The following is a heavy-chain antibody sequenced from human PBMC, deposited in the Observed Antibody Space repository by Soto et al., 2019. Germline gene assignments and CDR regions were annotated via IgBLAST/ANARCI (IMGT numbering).Heavy chain of an antibody. CDR2: IIPIFGRK. J-gene: IGHJ4*02. D-gene: IGHD3-22*01. V-gene: IGHV1-69*01. CDR3: ARVSTQYDSSGYGFDY. CDR1: GGTFRNYA. Sequence: SVKVSCKASGGTFRNYAFSWVRQAPGQGLEWMGGIIPIFGRKNYAQKFQGRVTITADESTSTAYMELSSLRSEDTAVYYCARVSTQYDSSGYGFDYWGQGTLVTVSS.